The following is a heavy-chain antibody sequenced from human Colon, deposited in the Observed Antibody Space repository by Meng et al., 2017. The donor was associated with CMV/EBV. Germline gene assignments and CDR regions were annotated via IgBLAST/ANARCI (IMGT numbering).Heavy chain of an antibody. Sequence: YTVTTFDIHWVRQATGQGLEWMAWMNPNSGNAAFAPKFQGRVSMTSDTSTSTAYMELSGLQFEDSAVYYCARGYYDDDGYNKYACDIWGQGTMVTVSS. CDR2: MNPNSGNA. J-gene: IGHJ3*02. D-gene: IGHD3-22*01. V-gene: IGHV1-8*02. CDR3: ARGYYDDDGYNKYACDI. CDR1: YTVTTFD.